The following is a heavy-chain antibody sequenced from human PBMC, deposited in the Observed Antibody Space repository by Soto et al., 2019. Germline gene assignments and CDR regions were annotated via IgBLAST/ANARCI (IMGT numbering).Heavy chain of an antibody. D-gene: IGHD3-22*01. J-gene: IGHJ4*02. CDR2: TYHSGGT. Sequence: QLQLQESGSGLVKPSQTLSLTCVVSGDSISSGGYSWNWIRQPPGKGLEWIGNTYHSGGTLYNPSLDSRVTISVDKSKNQFSLRLTSVTAADTAVYYCARDSLSGYYFDYWGQGTLVTVSS. V-gene: IGHV4-30-2*01. CDR3: ARDSLSGYYFDY. CDR1: GDSISSGGYS.